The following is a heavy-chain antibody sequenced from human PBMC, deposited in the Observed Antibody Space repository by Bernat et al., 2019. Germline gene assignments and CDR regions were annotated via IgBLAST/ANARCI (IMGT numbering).Heavy chain of an antibody. CDR1: GFTFSSYG. Sequence: QVQLVESGGGVVQPGRSLRLSCAASGFTFSSYGMHWVRQAPGKGLEWVAVISYDGSNKYYADSVKSRFTISIDNSKNTLYLQKNSLRAADTAVYYCAKETNRGAVYTHAFDIWGQGTMVTVSS. CDR3: AKETNRGAVYTHAFDI. J-gene: IGHJ3*02. V-gene: IGHV3-30*18. D-gene: IGHD7-27*01. CDR2: ISYDGSNK.